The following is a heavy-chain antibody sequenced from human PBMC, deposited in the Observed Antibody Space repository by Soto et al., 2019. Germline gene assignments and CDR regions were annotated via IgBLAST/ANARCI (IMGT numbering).Heavy chain of an antibody. Sequence: ASVKVSCKASGYTFTSYYIHWVRQAPGQGLEWMGIINPSGGSTSYAQKFQGRVTMTRDTSTSTVYMELSSLRSEDTAVYYCARDWAPGIVGATDWFDPWGQGTMVTV. V-gene: IGHV1-46*01. CDR2: INPSGGST. CDR1: GYTFTSYY. D-gene: IGHD1-26*01. CDR3: ARDWAPGIVGATDWFDP. J-gene: IGHJ5*02.